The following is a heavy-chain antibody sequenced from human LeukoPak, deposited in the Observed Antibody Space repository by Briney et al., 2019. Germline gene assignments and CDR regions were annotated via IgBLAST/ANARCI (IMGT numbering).Heavy chain of an antibody. J-gene: IGHJ5*02. CDR3: ARAVDIVAMENALGRQLQLQWVRGVSWFDP. D-gene: IGHD5-12*01. CDR1: GGSISSGGYY. CDR2: IYYSGST. V-gene: IGHV4-31*03. Sequence: PSETLSLTCTVSGGSISSGGYYWSWIRQHPGKGLEWIGYIYYSGSTYYNPSLKSRVTISVDTSKNQFSLKLSSVTAADTAVYYCARAVDIVAMENALGRQLQLQWVRGVSWFDPWGQGTLVTVSS.